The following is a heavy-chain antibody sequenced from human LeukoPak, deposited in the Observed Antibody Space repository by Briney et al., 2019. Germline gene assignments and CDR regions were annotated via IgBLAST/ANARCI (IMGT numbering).Heavy chain of an antibody. V-gene: IGHV1-69*05. CDR1: GYTFTSYG. CDR2: IIPIFGTA. CDR3: ARGPGAAMVDILDYYYYMDV. Sequence: SVKVSCKASGYTFTSYGISWVRQAPGQGLEWMGRIIPIFGTANYAQKFQGRVTITTDESTSTAYMELSSLRSEDTAVYYCARGPGAAMVDILDYYYYMDVWGKGTTVTVSS. J-gene: IGHJ6*03. D-gene: IGHD5-18*01.